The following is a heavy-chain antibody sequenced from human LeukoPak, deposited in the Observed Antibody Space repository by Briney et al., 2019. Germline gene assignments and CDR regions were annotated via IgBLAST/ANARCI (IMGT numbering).Heavy chain of an antibody. CDR2: IYYSGST. D-gene: IGHD3-22*01. V-gene: IGHV4-59*01. CDR3: ARDPAPYYYDSSGYYWDY. J-gene: IGHJ4*02. CDR1: GGSIGSYY. Sequence: SETLSLTCTVPGGSIGSYYWSWIRQPPGKGLEWIGYIYYSGSTNYNPSLKSRVTISVDTSKNQFSLKLSSVTAADTAVYYCARDPAPYYYDSSGYYWDYWGQGTLVTVSS.